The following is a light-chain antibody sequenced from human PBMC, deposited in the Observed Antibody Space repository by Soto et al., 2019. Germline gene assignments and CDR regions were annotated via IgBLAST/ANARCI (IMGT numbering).Light chain of an antibody. CDR3: QQYGGSPWT. Sequence: ELVLTHSPGTLSLSPGERATLSCRASQSVSNSYLAWYQQKPGQAPRLLIYGASSRATGIPDRFSGSGSGTDFALTISRLEPEDFAVYHCQQYGGSPWTFGQGTKV. V-gene: IGKV3-20*01. CDR1: QSVSNSY. J-gene: IGKJ1*01. CDR2: GAS.